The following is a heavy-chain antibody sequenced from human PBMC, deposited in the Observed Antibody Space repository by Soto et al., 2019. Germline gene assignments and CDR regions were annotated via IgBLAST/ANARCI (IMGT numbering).Heavy chain of an antibody. J-gene: IGHJ6*02. Sequence: QVQLVQSGAEVKKPGSSVKVSCKASGGTFSSYAISWVRQAPGQGLEWMGGIIPIFGTANYAQKFQGRVTITADESTSTAYMELSSLRSEDTAVYYCAGRIAAAGTPEYYYYGMDVWGQGTTVTVSS. D-gene: IGHD6-13*01. CDR1: GGTFSSYA. V-gene: IGHV1-69*01. CDR3: AGRIAAAGTPEYYYYGMDV. CDR2: IIPIFGTA.